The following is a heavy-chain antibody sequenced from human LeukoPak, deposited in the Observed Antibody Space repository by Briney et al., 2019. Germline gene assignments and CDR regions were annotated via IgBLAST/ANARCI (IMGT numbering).Heavy chain of an antibody. CDR3: ARSYDSSGYYPGALGD. J-gene: IGHJ4*02. CDR2: ISVRSSHI. CDR1: GVTFSTGAYG. V-gene: IGHV3-21*01. D-gene: IGHD3-22*01. Sequence: GGSLRLSCAASGVTFSTGAYGMTWVRQAPGKGLEWVASISVRSSHIFYVDSVKGRFTISRDNAKNSLYLQMNSLRAEETAVYYCARSYDSSGYYPGALGDWGQGTLVTVSS.